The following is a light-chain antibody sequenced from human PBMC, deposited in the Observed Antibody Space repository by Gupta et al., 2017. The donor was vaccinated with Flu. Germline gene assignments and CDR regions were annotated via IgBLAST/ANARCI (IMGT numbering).Light chain of an antibody. CDR3: QQYGSSSGT. Sequence: EIVLTQSPGTLSLSPGERATLSCRASQSVSSSYLAWYQQKPGQAPRLLIYGESSRATGIPARFSGSGSGTDFTLTISSLEPEDFAVYYCQQYGSSSGTFGQGTKVEIK. V-gene: IGKV3-20*01. CDR1: QSVSSSY. J-gene: IGKJ1*01. CDR2: GES.